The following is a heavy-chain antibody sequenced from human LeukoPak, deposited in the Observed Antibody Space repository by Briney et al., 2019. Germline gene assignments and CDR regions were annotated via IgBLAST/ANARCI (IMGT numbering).Heavy chain of an antibody. CDR2: ISSSGGST. CDR1: GFTFSSYS. D-gene: IGHD6-13*01. CDR3: AKDKQQLANFDY. J-gene: IGHJ4*02. V-gene: IGHV3-23*01. Sequence: PGGSLRLSCAASGFTFSSYSMNWVRQAPGKGLEWVSGISSSGGSTYYADSVKGRFTISRDNSKNTLYLQMNSLRAEDTAVYYCAKDKQQLANFDYWGQGTLVTVSS.